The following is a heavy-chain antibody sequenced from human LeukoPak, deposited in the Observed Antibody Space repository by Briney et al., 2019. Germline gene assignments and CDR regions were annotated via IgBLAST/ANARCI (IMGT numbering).Heavy chain of an antibody. CDR3: ARHHAVYLTGDEDGYYYYHGMDV. Sequence: ASVKVSCKASGYTFTSYDINWVRQATGQGLEWMGWMNPNSGNTGYAQKFQGRVTMTRNTSISTAYMELSSLRSEDTAVYYCARHHAVYLTGDEDGYYYYHGMDVWGQGTTVTVSS. J-gene: IGHJ6*02. D-gene: IGHD7-27*01. CDR2: MNPNSGNT. CDR1: GYTFTSYD. V-gene: IGHV1-8*01.